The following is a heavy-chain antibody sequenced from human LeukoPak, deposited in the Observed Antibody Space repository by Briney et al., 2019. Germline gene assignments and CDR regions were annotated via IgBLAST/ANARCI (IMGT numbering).Heavy chain of an antibody. CDR3: ARVLGGYDYGDYVDY. V-gene: IGHV3-66*01. D-gene: IGHD4-17*01. Sequence: PGGSLRLSCAASGFTVSSNYMSWVRQAPGKGLEWVSVIYSGGSTYYADSVKGRFTISRDNSKSTLYLQMNSLRAEDTAVYYCARVLGGYDYGDYVDYWGQGTLVTVSS. J-gene: IGHJ4*02. CDR2: IYSGGST. CDR1: GFTVSSNY.